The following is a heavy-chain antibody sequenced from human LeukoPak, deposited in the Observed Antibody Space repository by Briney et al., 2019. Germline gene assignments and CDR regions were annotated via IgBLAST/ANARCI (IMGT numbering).Heavy chain of an antibody. CDR1: GGSISSGDYY. V-gene: IGHV4-30-4*08. J-gene: IGHJ3*02. CDR3: ARAFKWYSSSPVRAFDI. Sequence: SETLSLTCTVSGGSISSGDYYWSWIRQPPGKGLEWIGYIYYSGSTYYNPSLKSRVTISVDTSKNQFSLKLTSVTAADTAVYYCARAFKWYSSSPVRAFDIWGQGTMVTVSS. CDR2: IYYSGST. D-gene: IGHD6-6*01.